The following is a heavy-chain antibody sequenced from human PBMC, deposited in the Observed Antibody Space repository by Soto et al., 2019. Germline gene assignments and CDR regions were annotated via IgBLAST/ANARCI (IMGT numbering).Heavy chain of an antibody. CDR1: GGSISSSNW. J-gene: IGHJ4*02. CDR3: ATYSDFWSGYYNPYYFDY. V-gene: IGHV4-4*02. Sequence: QVQLQESGPGLVKPSGTLSLTCAVSGGSISSSNWWSWLRQPPGKGLEWIGEIYHSGSTNYNPSLQSRVTISVDKSKDQLSLKLSSVTAADTAVYYCATYSDFWSGYYNPYYFDYWGQGTLVTVSS. D-gene: IGHD3-3*01. CDR2: IYHSGST.